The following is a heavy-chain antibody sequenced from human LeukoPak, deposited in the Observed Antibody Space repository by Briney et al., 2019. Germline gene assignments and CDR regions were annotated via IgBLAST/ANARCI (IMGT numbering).Heavy chain of an antibody. Sequence: GESLKVSCKGHGKSITSYWLGWVRQMPGKGLEWMGIIHPGNSQTKYSPSFQGQVTISADKSISTAYLQWSSLKASDTAMYYCAREWDKTGAVDDWGQGTLVTVSS. CDR1: GKSITSYW. CDR2: IHPGNSQT. V-gene: IGHV5-51*01. J-gene: IGHJ4*02. D-gene: IGHD1-26*01. CDR3: AREWDKTGAVDD.